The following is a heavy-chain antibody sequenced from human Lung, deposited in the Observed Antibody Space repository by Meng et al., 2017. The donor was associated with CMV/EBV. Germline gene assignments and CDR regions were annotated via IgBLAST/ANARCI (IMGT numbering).Heavy chain of an antibody. D-gene: IGHD2-2*01. CDR3: ARDPRVKSYVVVPAASDY. CDR1: GFTFGGYC. J-gene: IGHJ4*02. V-gene: IGHV3-7*01. Sequence: GESLKISCAASGFTFGGYCMNWVRQAPGKGLEWVANIKQDGSEKYYVGSVKGRFTISRDNAKNSLYLQMNSLRAEDTAVYYCARDPRVKSYVVVPAASDYWGQGTXVTVSS. CDR2: IKQDGSEK.